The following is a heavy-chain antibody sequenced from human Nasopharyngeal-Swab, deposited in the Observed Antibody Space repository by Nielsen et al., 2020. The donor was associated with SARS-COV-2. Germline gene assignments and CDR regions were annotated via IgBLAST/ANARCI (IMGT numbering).Heavy chain of an antibody. CDR2: IYYSGST. V-gene: IGHV4-39*07. Sequence: GSLRLSCPVSGGSIISSSYYWAWIRQPPGKGLEWIGTIYYSGSTYSNPSLKSRLTLSVHTSTNQFSLKLSSLTAADTAVYYCARGTNYDFWSNYAHYYFDYWGQGALVTVSS. D-gene: IGHD3-3*01. CDR1: GGSIISSSYY. J-gene: IGHJ4*02. CDR3: ARGTNYDFWSNYAHYYFDY.